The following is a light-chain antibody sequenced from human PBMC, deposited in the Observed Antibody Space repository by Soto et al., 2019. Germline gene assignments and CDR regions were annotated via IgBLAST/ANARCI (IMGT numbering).Light chain of an antibody. CDR2: GVS. CDR1: QSVIGRQ. V-gene: IGKV3-20*01. CDR3: QVYGPSPPIT. Sequence: EIVLTQSPGTLSLSPVERATLSCRASQSVIGRQLAWYQHKPGQAPRLLIYGVSTRATGIPDRFTGSGSGTDFTLTISRLEPEDFAVFYCQVYGPSPPITFGQGTRLEI. J-gene: IGKJ5*01.